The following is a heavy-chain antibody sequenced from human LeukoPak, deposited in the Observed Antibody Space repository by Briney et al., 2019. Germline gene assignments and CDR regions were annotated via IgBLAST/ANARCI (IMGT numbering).Heavy chain of an antibody. CDR2: VSSSSSYI. Sequence: GGSLRLSCAASGFTFSSYSMNWVRQAPGKGLEWVSSVSSSSSYIYYADSVKGRFTISRDNAKNSLYLQMNSLRAEDTAVYYCARGGITMIVVVTGDYWGQGTLVTVSS. V-gene: IGHV3-21*01. CDR3: ARGGITMIVVVTGDY. D-gene: IGHD3-22*01. J-gene: IGHJ4*02. CDR1: GFTFSSYS.